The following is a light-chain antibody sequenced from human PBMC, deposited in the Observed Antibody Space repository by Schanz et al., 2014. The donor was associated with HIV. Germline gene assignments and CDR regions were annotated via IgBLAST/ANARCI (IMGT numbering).Light chain of an antibody. CDR1: QSVLYSSNNKNY. V-gene: IGKV4-1*01. CDR3: QQYGSSLPT. J-gene: IGKJ1*01. CDR2: WAS. Sequence: DIVMTQSPDSLAVSLGERATINCKSSQSVLYSSNNKNYLAWYQQKAGQPPKLLIYWASTRESGVPDRFSGSGSGTDFTLTISRLEPEDFAVYYCQQYGSSLPTFGQGTKVEIK.